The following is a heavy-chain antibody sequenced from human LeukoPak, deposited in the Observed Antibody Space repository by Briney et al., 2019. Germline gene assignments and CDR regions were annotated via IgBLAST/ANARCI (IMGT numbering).Heavy chain of an antibody. CDR1: GGSFSGNY. V-gene: IGHV4-34*01. CDR3: ATSGYSGYDLNS. CDR2: INHSGST. D-gene: IGHD5-12*01. Sequence: PSGTLSLTCAVYGGSFSGNYWSWIRQPPGKGLEWLGEINHSGSTNYTPYLKNRVTISVDTSKNQFSLKLSSVTAADTAMYYCATSGYSGYDLNSWGQGTLASVCS. J-gene: IGHJ4*02.